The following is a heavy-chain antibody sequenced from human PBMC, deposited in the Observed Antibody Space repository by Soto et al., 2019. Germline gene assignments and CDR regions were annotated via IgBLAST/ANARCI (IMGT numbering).Heavy chain of an antibody. V-gene: IGHV3-23*01. CDR2: ISGTGRST. Sequence: EVQVLESGGGLVQPGGSLTVSCEGSGFTFSSYAISWVRQAPGKGLEWVSGISGTGRSTQYADSVKGRFTISRDNSKNMLYLKMNSLRADDTTVYYCAKERLIEQHAFYYSYGLDFWGQGTTVTVSS. CDR1: GFTFSSYA. CDR3: AKERLIEQHAFYYSYGLDF. J-gene: IGHJ6*02. D-gene: IGHD5-18*01.